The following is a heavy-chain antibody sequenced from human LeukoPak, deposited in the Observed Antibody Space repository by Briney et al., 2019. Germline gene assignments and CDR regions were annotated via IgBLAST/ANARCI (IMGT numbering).Heavy chain of an antibody. CDR2: ISGSGGST. CDR1: GFTFSSYA. V-gene: IGHV3-23*01. Sequence: GGSLRLSCAASGFTFSSYAMSWVRQAPGKGLEWVSAISGSGGSTYYADPVKGRFTISRDNSKNTLYLQMNSLRADDTAVYYCAKGQLVRGEFDYWGQGTLATVSS. D-gene: IGHD6-6*01. CDR3: AKGQLVRGEFDY. J-gene: IGHJ4*02.